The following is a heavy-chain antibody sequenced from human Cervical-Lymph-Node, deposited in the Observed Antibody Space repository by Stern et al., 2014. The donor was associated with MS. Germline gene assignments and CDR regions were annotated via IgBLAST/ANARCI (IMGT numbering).Heavy chain of an antibody. CDR3: TRAVGGVGRE. CDR2: INPNGSVT. J-gene: IGHJ4*02. CDR1: GYTFTNYY. Sequence: QVQLVESGPKVKKPGASVMVSCKTSGYTFTNYYIHWVRQAPGQGLEWMGIINPNGSVTASAQKFQGRLTMTRDTSTTTVYMRLITLTSEDTAMYYCTRAVGGVGREWGQGTLVFVSS. D-gene: IGHD3-16*01. V-gene: IGHV1-46*01.